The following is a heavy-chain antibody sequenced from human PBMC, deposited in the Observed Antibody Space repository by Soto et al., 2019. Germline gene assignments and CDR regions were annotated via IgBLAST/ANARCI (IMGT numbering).Heavy chain of an antibody. CDR3: ARARPRSSWRALRWFDP. CDR2: IIPIFGTA. Sequence: SVKVSCKASGYTFTTYGISWVRQAPGQGLEWMGWIIPIFGTANYAQKFQGRVTITADESTSTAYMELSSLRSEDTAVYYCARARPRSSWRALRWFDPWGQGTLVTVSS. J-gene: IGHJ5*02. D-gene: IGHD6-13*01. CDR1: GYTFTTYG. V-gene: IGHV1-69*13.